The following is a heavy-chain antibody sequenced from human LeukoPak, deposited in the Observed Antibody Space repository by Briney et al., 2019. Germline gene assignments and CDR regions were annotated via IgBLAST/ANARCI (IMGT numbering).Heavy chain of an antibody. V-gene: IGHV3-21*01. J-gene: IGHJ4*02. CDR1: GFTFSSYS. Sequence: GGSLRLSCAASGFTFSSYSMNWVRQAPGKGLEWVSSISSSSSYIYYADSVKGRFTISRGNAKNSLYLQMNSLRAEDTAVYYCARLPTLYYDILTGYHDYWGQGTLVTVSS. CDR2: ISSSSSYI. CDR3: ARLPTLYYDILTGYHDY. D-gene: IGHD3-9*01.